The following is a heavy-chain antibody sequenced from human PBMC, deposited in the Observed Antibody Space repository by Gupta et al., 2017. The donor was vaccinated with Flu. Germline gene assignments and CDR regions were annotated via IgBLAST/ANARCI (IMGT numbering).Heavy chain of an antibody. V-gene: IGHV3-9*01. Sequence: EVQLVESGGGLVQPGRSLRLSCAASGFTFDDYAMHWVRQAPGKGLEWVSGISWNSGSIGYADSVKGRFTISRDNAKNSLYLQMNSLRAEDTALYYCAKSSKQQLNAAYLSWGQGTLVTVSS. J-gene: IGHJ5*02. CDR2: ISWNSGSI. CDR3: AKSSKQQLNAAYLS. CDR1: GFTFDDYA. D-gene: IGHD6-13*01.